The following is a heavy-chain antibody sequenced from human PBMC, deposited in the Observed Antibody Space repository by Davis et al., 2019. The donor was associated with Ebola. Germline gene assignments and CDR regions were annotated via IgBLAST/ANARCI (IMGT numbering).Heavy chain of an antibody. Sequence: AASVKVSCKASGYTFTGYYMHWVRQAPGQGLEWMGRINPNSGGTNYAQKFQGRVTMTRDTSISTAYMELSRLTYDDTAVYYCARLCSSSCPNDYWGQGTLVTVSS. CDR3: ARLCSSSCPNDY. J-gene: IGHJ4*02. V-gene: IGHV1-2*06. CDR1: GYTFTGYY. CDR2: INPNSGGT. D-gene: IGHD6-13*01.